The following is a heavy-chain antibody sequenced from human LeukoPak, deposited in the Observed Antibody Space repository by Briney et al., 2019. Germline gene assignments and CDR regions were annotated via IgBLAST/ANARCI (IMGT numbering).Heavy chain of an antibody. J-gene: IGHJ3*02. CDR1: GFTFSSYV. Sequence: GGSLRLSCAASGFTFSSYVMHWVRQAPGKGLEWVAIISYDGSNEYYADSVKGRFTISRDNSKNTLYLQMNSLRSEDTAVYYCASLAGGNSESSDAFDIWGQGTVVTVSS. D-gene: IGHD4-23*01. CDR3: ASLAGGNSESSDAFDI. V-gene: IGHV3-30*04. CDR2: ISYDGSNE.